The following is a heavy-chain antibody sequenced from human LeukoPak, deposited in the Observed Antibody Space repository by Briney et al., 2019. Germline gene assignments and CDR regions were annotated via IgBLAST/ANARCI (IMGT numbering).Heavy chain of an antibody. D-gene: IGHD1-14*01. CDR2: INHSGST. Sequence: SETLSLTCAVYGGSFSGYYWSWIRQPPGKGLEWIGEINHSGSTNYNPSLKSRVTISVDTSKNQFSLKLSSVTAADTAVYYCAREPGPASWFDYWGQGTLVTVSS. V-gene: IGHV4-34*01. CDR3: AREPGPASWFDY. J-gene: IGHJ4*02. CDR1: GGSFSGYY.